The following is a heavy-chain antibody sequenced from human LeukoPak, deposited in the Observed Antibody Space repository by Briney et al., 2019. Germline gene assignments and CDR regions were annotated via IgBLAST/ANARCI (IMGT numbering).Heavy chain of an antibody. CDR1: GFTFSSYS. J-gene: IGHJ4*02. D-gene: IGHD6-19*01. CDR3: ARVHLAVAGTGFDY. V-gene: IGHV3-21*01. Sequence: PGGSLRLSCAAPGFTFSSYSMNWVRQAPGKGLEWVSSISSSSSYIYYADSVKGRFTISRDNAKNSLYLQMNSLRAEDTAVYYCARVHLAVAGTGFDYWGQGTLVTVSS. CDR2: ISSSSSYI.